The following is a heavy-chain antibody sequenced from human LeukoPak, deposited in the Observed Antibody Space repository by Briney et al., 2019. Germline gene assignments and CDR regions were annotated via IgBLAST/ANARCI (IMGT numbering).Heavy chain of an antibody. CDR1: GGSISSGGYY. CDR2: IYYSGST. Sequence: SETLSLTCTVSGGSISSGGYYWSWIRQHPGKGLEWIGYIYYSGSTYYNPSLKNRVTISVDTSKNQFSLKLSSVTAADTAVYYCAREDVVGGLYYFDYWGQGTLVTVSS. D-gene: IGHD2-21*01. V-gene: IGHV4-31*03. CDR3: AREDVVGGLYYFDY. J-gene: IGHJ4*02.